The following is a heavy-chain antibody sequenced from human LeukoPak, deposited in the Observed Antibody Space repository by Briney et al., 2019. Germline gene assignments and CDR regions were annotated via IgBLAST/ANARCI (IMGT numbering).Heavy chain of an antibody. CDR3: ARVQEGYGSGRRDNYYYYYMDV. CDR1: EFSVGSNY. D-gene: IGHD3-10*01. V-gene: IGHV3-66*01. J-gene: IGHJ6*03. Sequence: GGSLRLSCAAPEFSVGSNYMTWVRQAPGKGLEWVSLIYSGGSTYYADSVKGRFTISRDNSKNTLYLQMNSLRAEDTAVYYCARVQEGYGSGRRDNYYYYYMDVWGKGTTVTISS. CDR2: IYSGGST.